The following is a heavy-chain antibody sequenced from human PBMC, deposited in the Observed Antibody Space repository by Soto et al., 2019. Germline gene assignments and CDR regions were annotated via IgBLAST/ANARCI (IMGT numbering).Heavy chain of an antibody. D-gene: IGHD1-26*01. CDR1: GFTFSSSW. CDR2: IKEDGSEK. CDR3: AKDGGSGSYYKRIYYYYGMDV. V-gene: IGHV3-7*03. Sequence: GALRLSCAASGFTFSSSWMTWVRQAPGKGLAWVANIKEDGSEKYYVDSVKGRFTISRDNTNESLYLQMNSLRAEDTAVYYCAKDGGSGSYYKRIYYYYGMDVWGQGTTVTVSS. J-gene: IGHJ6*02.